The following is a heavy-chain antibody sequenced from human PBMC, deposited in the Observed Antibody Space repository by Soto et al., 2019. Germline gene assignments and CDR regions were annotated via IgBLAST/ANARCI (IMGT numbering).Heavy chain of an antibody. V-gene: IGHV4-61*01. Sequence: SETLSLTCTVSGGSVSSGSYYWSWIRQPPGKGLEWIGYIYYSGSTNYNPSLKSRVTISVDTSKNQFSLKLSSVTAADTAVYYWAREIAARRDYLDYGGQGTL. CDR1: GGSVSSGSYY. CDR2: IYYSGST. D-gene: IGHD6-13*01. CDR3: AREIAARRDYLDY. J-gene: IGHJ4*02.